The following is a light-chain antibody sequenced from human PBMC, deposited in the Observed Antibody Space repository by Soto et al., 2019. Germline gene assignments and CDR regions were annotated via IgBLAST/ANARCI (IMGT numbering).Light chain of an antibody. CDR1: QRVGSN. CDR3: QQYNNWPRIT. V-gene: IGKV3-15*01. Sequence: EIVLTQSPGTLSLSPGESATLPCTASQRVGSNYLAWYQQKPGQAPRLLIYGASTRATGIPARFSGSGSGTEFTLTISSLQSEDFAVYYCQQYNNWPRITFGQGTRLEIK. CDR2: GAS. J-gene: IGKJ5*01.